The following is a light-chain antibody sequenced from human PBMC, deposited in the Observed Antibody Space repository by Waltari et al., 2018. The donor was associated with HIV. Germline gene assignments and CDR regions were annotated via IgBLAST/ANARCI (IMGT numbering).Light chain of an antibody. J-gene: IGLJ3*02. V-gene: IGLV1-44*01. CDR3: AAWDDSLNGYWV. Sequence: QSVLTPPPSVSGTPGQRVTISCFGSSSNIGDTPANWYQQLPGTAPKPLIYDTRQRPSGVPARFSGSKSGTSASLAISGLQSEDEADYYCAAWDDSLNGYWVFGGGTTLTVL. CDR1: SSNIGDTP. CDR2: DTR.